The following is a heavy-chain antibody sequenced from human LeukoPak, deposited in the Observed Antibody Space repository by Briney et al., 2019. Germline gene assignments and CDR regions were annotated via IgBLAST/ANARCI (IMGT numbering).Heavy chain of an antibody. CDR3: AKDSRYCSGGSCYTVEYFQH. V-gene: IGHV3-23*01. Sequence: GGSLRLSCAASGFTFSSYAMSWVRQAPGKGLEWVSAISGSGGSTYYADSVKGRFTISRDNSKNTLYLQMNSLRAEDTAVYYCAKDSRYCSGGSCYTVEYFQHWGQGTLVTVSS. CDR2: ISGSGGST. D-gene: IGHD2-15*01. CDR1: GFTFSSYA. J-gene: IGHJ1*01.